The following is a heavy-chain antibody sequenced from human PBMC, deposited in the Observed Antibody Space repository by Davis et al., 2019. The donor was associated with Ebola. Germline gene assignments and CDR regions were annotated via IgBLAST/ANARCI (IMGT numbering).Heavy chain of an antibody. D-gene: IGHD2-2*02. CDR1: GFTVRSYG. Sequence: GGSLRLSCAASGFTVRSYGMHWVRTAPGKGLDWVAVIPYDGSNKYYADSVKGRFTISRDNSKNTLYLQMKRLRAEDTAVYYCAKDHSGQQLYLPFFDYWGQGTLVTVSS. J-gene: IGHJ4*02. V-gene: IGHV3-30*18. CDR2: IPYDGSNK. CDR3: AKDHSGQQLYLPFFDY.